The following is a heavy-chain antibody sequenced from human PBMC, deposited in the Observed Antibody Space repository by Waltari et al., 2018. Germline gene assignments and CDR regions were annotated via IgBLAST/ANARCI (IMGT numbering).Heavy chain of an antibody. CDR1: GYNFTNYL. V-gene: IGHV5-51*01. J-gene: IGHJ4*02. CDR3: ASPDY. CDR2: VHPGDSDV. Sequence: VQFVQSGAERKKPGESLKISCRASGYNFTNYLIGWVRQMPGKGLEWLGTVHPGDSDVRYSPSFQGHITISADKSVSTAYLQLNNLRASDSAIYYCASPDYWGQGTLVTVSS.